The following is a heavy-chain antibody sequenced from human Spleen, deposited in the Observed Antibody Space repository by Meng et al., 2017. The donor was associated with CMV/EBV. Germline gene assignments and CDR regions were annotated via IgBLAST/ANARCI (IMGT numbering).Heavy chain of an antibody. D-gene: IGHD3/OR15-3a*01. CDR3: AKMKGLGLVAVGYGMDV. J-gene: IGHJ6*02. CDR1: GFTFSSYA. V-gene: IGHV3-30*04. CDR2: ISHDGSNK. Sequence: GESLKISCAGSGFTFSSYAMHWVRQAPGKGLEWVAVISHDGSNKYYADSVKGRFTISRDNSKNTLYLQTNNLRAEDTAVYYCAKMKGLGLVAVGYGMDVWGQGTTVTVSS.